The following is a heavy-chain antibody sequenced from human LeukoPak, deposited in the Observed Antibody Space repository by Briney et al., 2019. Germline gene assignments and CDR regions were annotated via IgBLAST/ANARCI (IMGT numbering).Heavy chain of an antibody. CDR1: GFNFNNYW. V-gene: IGHV3-7*03. Sequence: GGSLRLFCAASGFNFNNYWMSWLRQAPGMGLEGVANIKDDGSEEYYVDSVKCRFTIVRDNAYNSLYLQMNSLRVEDTAIYFCARFTRRYSGDYWGQGTLVSVSS. CDR2: IKDDGSEE. CDR3: ARFTRRYSGDY. J-gene: IGHJ4*02. D-gene: IGHD1-26*01.